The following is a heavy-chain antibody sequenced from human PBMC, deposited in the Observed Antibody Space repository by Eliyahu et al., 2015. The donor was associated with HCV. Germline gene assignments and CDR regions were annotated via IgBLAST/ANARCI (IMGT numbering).Heavy chain of an antibody. Sequence: EVQLLESGGGLVQPGGSLRLSCAASGFXFSNXAMTWVRQAPGKGLEGVSSISGRGGSTYYADSVKGRFTISRDNSKNTLYLQMNSLRAEDTAVYYCAKVPYDFWSGYSHFDYWGQGTLVTVSS. D-gene: IGHD3-3*01. CDR1: GFXFSNXA. CDR3: AKVPYDFWSGYSHFDY. CDR2: ISGRGGST. V-gene: IGHV3-23*01. J-gene: IGHJ4*02.